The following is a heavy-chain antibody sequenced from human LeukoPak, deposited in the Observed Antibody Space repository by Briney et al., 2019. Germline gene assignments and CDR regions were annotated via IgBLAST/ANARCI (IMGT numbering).Heavy chain of an antibody. D-gene: IGHD6-6*01. V-gene: IGHV3-21*01. CDR3: ARCRWSSTSSGYFDY. Sequence: GGSLRLSCEASGFSFSSYNMDWVRQTPGKGLEWISSITTSSTYTFYADSVKGRFTISRDNARNSLYLQMNSLTAEDTAVYYCARCRWSSTSSGYFDYWGQGTLVTVSS. J-gene: IGHJ4*02. CDR1: GFSFSSYN. CDR2: ITTSSTYT.